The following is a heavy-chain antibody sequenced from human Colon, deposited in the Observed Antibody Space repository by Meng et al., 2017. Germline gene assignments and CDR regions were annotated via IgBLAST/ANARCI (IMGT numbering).Heavy chain of an antibody. D-gene: IGHD7-27*01. Sequence: VQLQESGPGLVGPSETLSLTCTVSGASVSDTNYAWSWIRQPPGKGLEWIGYGSTNHNPSLKSRVTISVDTSKNQFSLTLNSVTAADTAVYYCARDNWGSLDYWGQGTLVTVSS. CDR3: ARDNWGSLDY. V-gene: IGHV4-61*01. J-gene: IGHJ4*02. CDR2: GST. CDR1: GASVSDTNYA.